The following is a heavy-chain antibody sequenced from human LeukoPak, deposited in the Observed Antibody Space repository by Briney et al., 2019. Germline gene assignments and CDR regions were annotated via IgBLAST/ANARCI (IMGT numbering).Heavy chain of an antibody. CDR2: IRSKAYGGTT. J-gene: IGHJ5*02. CDR3: PRVVLYGSGSYYTQYNWFDP. Sequence: PGGSLRLSCTASGFTFGDCAMSWVRQAPGKGLEWVGFIRSKAYGGTTEYAASVKGRFTISRDDSKSIAYLQMNSLKTEDTAVYYCPRVVLYGSGSYYTQYNWFDPWGQGTLVTVSS. D-gene: IGHD3-10*01. V-gene: IGHV3-49*04. CDR1: GFTFGDCA.